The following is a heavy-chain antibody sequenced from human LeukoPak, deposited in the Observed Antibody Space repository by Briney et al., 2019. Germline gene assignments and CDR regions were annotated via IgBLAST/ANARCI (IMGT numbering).Heavy chain of an antibody. Sequence: SETLSLTCTVSGGSISSYYWSWIRQPPGKGLEWIGYIYTSGSTNYNPSLKSRVTISVDTSKNQFSLKLSSVTAADTAVYYCAILRDAYGSGSYYWDYWGQGTLVTVSS. CDR3: AILRDAYGSGSYYWDY. J-gene: IGHJ4*02. CDR1: GGSISSYY. D-gene: IGHD3-10*01. V-gene: IGHV4-4*09. CDR2: IYTSGST.